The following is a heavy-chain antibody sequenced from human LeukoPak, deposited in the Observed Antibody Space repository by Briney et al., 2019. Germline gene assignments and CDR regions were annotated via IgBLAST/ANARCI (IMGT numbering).Heavy chain of an antibody. Sequence: GGSLRLSCAASGFTFDDYAMHWVRQAPGKGLEWVSLISGDGGSTYYADSVKGRFTISRDNSKNTLYLQMNSLRAEDTAVYYCAKGLYYLDYWGQGTLVTVSS. J-gene: IGHJ4*02. CDR3: AKGLYYLDY. CDR2: ISGDGGST. CDR1: GFTFDDYA. V-gene: IGHV3-43*02.